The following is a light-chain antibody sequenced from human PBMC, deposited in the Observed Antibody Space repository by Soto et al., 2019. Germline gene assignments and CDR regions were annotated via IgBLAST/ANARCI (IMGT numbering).Light chain of an antibody. CDR1: QSVSSSY. CDR2: GAS. V-gene: IGKV3-20*01. J-gene: IGKJ1*01. CDR3: QQDGSSPT. Sequence: EIVLTQSPGTLSLSPGERATLSCRASQSVSSSYLAWYQQKPGQAPRLLIYGASSRATGIPDRFSGSGSGTDFTLTISRLEPEDFAVYYCQQDGSSPTFGQWKKGKSN.